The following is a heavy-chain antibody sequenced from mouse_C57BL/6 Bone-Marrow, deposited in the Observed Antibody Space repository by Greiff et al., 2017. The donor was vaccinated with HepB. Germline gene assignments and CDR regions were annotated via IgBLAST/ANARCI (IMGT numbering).Heavy chain of an antibody. D-gene: IGHD5-5*01. CDR1: GFSLSTFGMG. Sequence: QVTLKVSGPGILQPSQSLSLTCSFSGFSLSTFGMGVGWLRQPSGLGLEWLAHIWWDDAKYYNPALTSRLTISKDTSKNQVFLKIANVDTAATATYYGARIETTWYDAMDSWGQGTPVTVPS. CDR3: ARIETTWYDAMDS. CDR2: IWWDDAK. J-gene: IGHJ4*01. V-gene: IGHV8-8*01.